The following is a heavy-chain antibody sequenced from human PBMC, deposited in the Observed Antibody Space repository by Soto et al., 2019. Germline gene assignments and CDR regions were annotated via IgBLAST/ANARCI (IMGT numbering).Heavy chain of an antibody. CDR2: IRSKAYGGTT. CDR3: TRVNLLRDDY. CDR1: GFTFGDYA. J-gene: IGHJ4*02. V-gene: IGHV3-49*03. Sequence: GGSLRLSCTASGFTFGDYAMSCFRQAPGKGLEWVGFIRSKAYGGTTEYAASVKGRFTISRDDSKSVAYLQMNSLKTEDTAVYYCTRVNLLRDDYWGQGTLVTVSS. D-gene: IGHD2-15*01.